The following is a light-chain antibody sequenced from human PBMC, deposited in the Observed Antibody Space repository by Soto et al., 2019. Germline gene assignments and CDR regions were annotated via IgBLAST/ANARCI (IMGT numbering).Light chain of an antibody. Sequence: DIQMTQSPSSLSASVGDRVTITCRASQSISNYLNWYQQKPGKAPKLLMYDASSLQSGVPSRFTGSGSGTDFTLTISSLQPEDFATYYCQQSYSTPRTFGQGTKVEIK. J-gene: IGKJ1*01. CDR2: DAS. CDR1: QSISNY. V-gene: IGKV1-39*01. CDR3: QQSYSTPRT.